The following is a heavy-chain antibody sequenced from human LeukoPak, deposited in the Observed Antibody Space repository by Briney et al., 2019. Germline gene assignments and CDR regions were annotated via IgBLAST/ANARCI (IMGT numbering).Heavy chain of an antibody. CDR2: ISSSSRTI. Sequence: GGSLRLSCAASGFTFSTYNMNWVRQAPGKGLEWVSYISSSSRTIYYADSVKGRFTISRDNAKNSLHLQMNSLRDEDTAVYYCARDASVTMVRGVLSHAFDIWGQGTMVTVSS. V-gene: IGHV3-48*02. D-gene: IGHD3-10*01. J-gene: IGHJ3*02. CDR1: GFTFSTYN. CDR3: ARDASVTMVRGVLSHAFDI.